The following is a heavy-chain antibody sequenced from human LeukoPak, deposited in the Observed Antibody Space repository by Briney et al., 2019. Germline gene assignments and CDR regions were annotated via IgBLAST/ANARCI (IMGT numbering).Heavy chain of an antibody. Sequence: GESLKISCKVSGYSFTSYWIAWVRQMPGKGLEWMGIIYPGDSDTRYSPSFQGQVTISADKSISTAYLQWNSLKASDTAIYYCARRQMGGSFDYWGQGTLVTVSS. CDR1: GYSFTSYW. D-gene: IGHD1-26*01. CDR3: ARRQMGGSFDY. J-gene: IGHJ4*02. V-gene: IGHV5-51*01. CDR2: IYPGDSDT.